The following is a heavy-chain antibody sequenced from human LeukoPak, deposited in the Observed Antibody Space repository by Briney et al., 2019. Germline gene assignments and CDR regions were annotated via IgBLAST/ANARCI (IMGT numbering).Heavy chain of an antibody. CDR2: IYYSGST. J-gene: IGHJ6*02. V-gene: IGHV4-59*01. CDR3: ARFRARYCSGGSCYKGRSGYYYYGMDV. CDR1: GGSISNYY. D-gene: IGHD2-15*01. Sequence: PSETLSLTCTVSGGSISNYYWSWIRQPPGKGLEWISYIYYSGSTYYNPSLKSRVTISVDTSKNQFSLKLSSVTAADTAVYYCARFRARYCSGGSCYKGRSGYYYYGMDVWGQGTTVTVSS.